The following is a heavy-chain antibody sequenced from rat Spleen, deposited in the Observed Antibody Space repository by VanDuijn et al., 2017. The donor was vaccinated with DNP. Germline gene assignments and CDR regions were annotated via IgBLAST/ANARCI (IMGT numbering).Heavy chain of an antibody. CDR3: IRWNSGHFDY. Sequence: EVQLVESGGDLVQPGRSLKLSCVASGFTFNDYWMTWIRQVPGKGLEWVASITSSGDSRDYPDSVKGRFTISRDNAKSTLYLQMNSLRSEDMATYYCIRWNSGHFDYWGQGVMVAVSS. J-gene: IGHJ2*01. CDR1: GFTFNDYW. V-gene: IGHV5-31*01. D-gene: IGHD4-3*01. CDR2: ITSSGDSR.